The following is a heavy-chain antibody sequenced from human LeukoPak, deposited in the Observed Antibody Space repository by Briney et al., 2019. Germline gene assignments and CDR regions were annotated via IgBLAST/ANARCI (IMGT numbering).Heavy chain of an antibody. V-gene: IGHV3-30*18. CDR3: AKRRTPGIVVPFDI. CDR2: ISYDGSNK. CDR1: GFTFSSYG. D-gene: IGHD1-26*01. Sequence: PGGSLRLSCAASGFTFSSYGMHWVRQAPGKGLEWVAVISYDGSNKYYADSVKGRFTISRDNSKNTLYLQMNSLRAEDTAVYYCAKRRTPGIVVPFDIWGQGTMVTVSS. J-gene: IGHJ3*02.